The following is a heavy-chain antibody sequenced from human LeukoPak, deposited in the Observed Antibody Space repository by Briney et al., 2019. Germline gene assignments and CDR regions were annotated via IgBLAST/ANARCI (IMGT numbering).Heavy chain of an antibody. J-gene: IGHJ4*02. CDR2: IYYSGNN. V-gene: IGHV4-59*08. D-gene: IGHD6-19*01. CDR1: GGSISSYY. CDR3: ARHPRHGSGFIES. Sequence: SETLSLTCTVSGGSISSYYWSWIRQPPGKGLEWIGYIYYSGNNNYNPPLKTRVTISVHTSKTQFSLTLNSVTPAHTAVYLCARHPRHGSGFIESWGQGTLVTVSS.